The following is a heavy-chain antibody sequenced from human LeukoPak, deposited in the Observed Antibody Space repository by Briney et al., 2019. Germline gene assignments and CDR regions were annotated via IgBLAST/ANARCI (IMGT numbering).Heavy chain of an antibody. CDR3: ARDMSITMVRGVNRDGEPFDY. D-gene: IGHD3-10*01. CDR1: VYTFTSYY. V-gene: IGHV1-46*03. Sequence: ASVKVSCKASVYTFTSYYMHWVRQAPRQGLEWMGRINPSGGSTSYAQKFQSRVTMTRDTSTSTVYIELSSLRSEDTAVYYCARDMSITMVRGVNRDGEPFDYWGQGTLGTVSS. CDR2: INPSGGST. J-gene: IGHJ4*02.